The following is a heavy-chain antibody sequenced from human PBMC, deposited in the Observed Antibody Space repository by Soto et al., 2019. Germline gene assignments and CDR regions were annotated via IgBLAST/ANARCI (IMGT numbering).Heavy chain of an antibody. CDR1: GLTFRSYW. Sequence: GGSLRLSCAASGLTFRSYWMHWVRQAPGKGLVWVSRINSDGSSTSYADSVKGRFTISRDNAKNTLYLQMNSLRAEDAAVYYCARDPHYFYDSTGYYDYWGQGTLVTVSS. J-gene: IGHJ4*02. V-gene: IGHV3-74*01. CDR3: ARDPHYFYDSTGYYDY. D-gene: IGHD3-22*01. CDR2: INSDGSST.